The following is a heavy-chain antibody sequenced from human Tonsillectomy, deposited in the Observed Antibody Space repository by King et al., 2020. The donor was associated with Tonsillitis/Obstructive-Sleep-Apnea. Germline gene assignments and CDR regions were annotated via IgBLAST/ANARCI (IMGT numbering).Heavy chain of an antibody. D-gene: IGHD6-13*01. V-gene: IGHV1-2*04. Sequence: QLVQSGAEVKKPGASVKVSCKASGYTFTGYYMHWVRQAPGQGLEWMGWINPNSGGTNSAQKFQGWVTMTRDTSISTAYMELSRLRSDDTAVYYCASTRYSSSWYRFDYWGQGTLVTVSS. CDR1: GYTFTGYY. CDR2: INPNSGGT. J-gene: IGHJ4*02. CDR3: ASTRYSSSWYRFDY.